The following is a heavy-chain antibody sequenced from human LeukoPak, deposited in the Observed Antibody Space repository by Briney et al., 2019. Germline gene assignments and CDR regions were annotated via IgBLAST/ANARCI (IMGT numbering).Heavy chain of an antibody. J-gene: IGHJ6*03. D-gene: IGHD1-26*01. CDR2: INHSGST. CDR1: GGSFSGYY. V-gene: IGHV4-34*01. Sequence: SETVSLTCAVYGGSFSGYYWSWIRQPPGKGLEWIGEINHSGSTNYNPSLKSRVTISVDTSKNQFSLKLSSVTAADTAVYYCARSIVGARGYYYYMDVWGKGTTVTISS. CDR3: ARSIVGARGYYYYMDV.